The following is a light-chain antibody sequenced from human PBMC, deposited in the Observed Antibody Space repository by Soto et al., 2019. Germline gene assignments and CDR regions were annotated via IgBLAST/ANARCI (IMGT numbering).Light chain of an antibody. CDR1: SSDVGGYNY. CDR2: DNN. J-gene: IGLJ2*01. Sequence: QSALTQPASVSGSPGQSITISCTGTSSDVGGYNYVSWYQQHPGKAPKLLIFDNNKRPSGIPDRFSGSKSGTSATLGVTGLQTGDEADYYCEAWDSSLSAGIFGGGTKLTVL. CDR3: EAWDSSLSAGI. V-gene: IGLV1-51*01.